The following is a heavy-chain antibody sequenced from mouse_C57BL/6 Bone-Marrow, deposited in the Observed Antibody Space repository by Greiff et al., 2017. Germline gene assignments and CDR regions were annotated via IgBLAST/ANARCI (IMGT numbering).Heavy chain of an antibody. Sequence: QVQLQQPGAELVKPGASVKMSCKASGFTFTSYWITWVKQRPGQGLEWIGDIYPGSGSTNYTEKFKSQATLTVDKSSSTPYMQLSSLTSEDAAVYYCAREISTVVLDDWGQGTTLTVSS. V-gene: IGHV1-55*01. CDR1: GFTFTSYW. D-gene: IGHD1-1*01. J-gene: IGHJ2*01. CDR3: AREISTVVLDD. CDR2: IYPGSGST.